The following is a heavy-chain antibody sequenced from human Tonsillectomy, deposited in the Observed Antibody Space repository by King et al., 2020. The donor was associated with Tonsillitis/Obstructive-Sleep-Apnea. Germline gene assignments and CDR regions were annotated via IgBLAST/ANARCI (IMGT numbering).Heavy chain of an antibody. CDR2: IDHSEST. Sequence: HVQLQQWGAGLLKPSETLSLTCAVYGGSFSGYYWSWIRQPPGKGLEWIGEIDHSESTNYNPSLTSRVTISVDTSKTLFSLKLSSVTAADTAVYYCARASGAFDIWGQGTMVTVSS. CDR3: ARASGAFDI. D-gene: IGHD6-6*01. CDR1: GGSFSGYY. V-gene: IGHV4-34*01. J-gene: IGHJ3*02.